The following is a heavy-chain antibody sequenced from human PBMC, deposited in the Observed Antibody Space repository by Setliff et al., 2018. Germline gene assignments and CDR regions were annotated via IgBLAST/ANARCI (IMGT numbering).Heavy chain of an antibody. D-gene: IGHD2-15*01. CDR1: GGSISSYY. J-gene: IGHJ3*02. CDR3: ARSLDCTGGSCYPNDAFDI. Sequence: PSETLSLTCSVSGGSISSYYWSWIRQPPGKGLEWIGNIHTSGTNYNPSLKSRVTISVDTSKNLISLNLRSVIDADTAVFYCARSLDCTGGSCYPNDAFDIWGQGSMVTVSS. V-gene: IGHV4-4*08. CDR2: IHTSGT.